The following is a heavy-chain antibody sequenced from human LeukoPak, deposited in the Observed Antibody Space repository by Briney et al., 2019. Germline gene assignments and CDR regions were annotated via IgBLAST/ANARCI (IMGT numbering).Heavy chain of an antibody. Sequence: PGGSLRLSCAASGFTFDDYAMHWVRQAPGKGLEWVSGISWNSGSIGYADSVKGRFTISRDNAKNSLYLQMNSPRAEDTALYYCAKSSVAGTRGRGFDYWGQGTLVTVSS. CDR2: ISWNSGSI. CDR3: AKSSVAGTRGRGFDY. J-gene: IGHJ4*02. CDR1: GFTFDDYA. D-gene: IGHD6-19*01. V-gene: IGHV3-9*01.